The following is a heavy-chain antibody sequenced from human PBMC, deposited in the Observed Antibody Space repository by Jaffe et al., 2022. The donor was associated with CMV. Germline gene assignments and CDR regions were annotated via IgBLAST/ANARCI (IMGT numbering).Heavy chain of an antibody. J-gene: IGHJ4*02. CDR2: INPNSGGT. CDR1: GYIFTGYY. CDR3: ARGSGFYDSSGYYSFEY. V-gene: IGHV1-2*02. D-gene: IGHD3-22*01. Sequence: QVQLVQSGAEVKKPGASVKVSCKASGYIFTGYYLHWVRQAPGQGLEWMGWINPNSGGTNYAQKFQGRVTMTRDTSITTAYMELNRLRSDDTAIYYCARGSGFYDSSGYYSFEYWGQGTLVTVSS.